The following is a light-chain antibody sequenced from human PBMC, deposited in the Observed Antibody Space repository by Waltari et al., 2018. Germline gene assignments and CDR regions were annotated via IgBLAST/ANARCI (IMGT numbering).Light chain of an antibody. CDR3: QQYNSFPWT. CDR1: HNTNIW. V-gene: IGKV1-5*03. Sequence: DIQMSQSPSTLSTSVGDRVTITCRASHNTNIWLAWFQQKPGKAPKLLISRASTLESGGPSRFSGGGSGTEFSLTISSLQADDFATYYCQQYNSFPWTFGQGTRVESK. CDR2: RAS. J-gene: IGKJ1*01.